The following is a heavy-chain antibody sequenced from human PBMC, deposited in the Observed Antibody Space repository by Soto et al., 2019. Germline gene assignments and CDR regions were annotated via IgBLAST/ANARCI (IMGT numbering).Heavy chain of an antibody. Sequence: QVQLVQSAAEVKKPGASVKVSCKASGYTLTNYAISWVRQAPGQGPEWMGWINTYNGNSNYAQKFQGRVTMTTDTSTNTAYRGLRSLTSDDTAVYYCARDCTGGSCFCIYWGQGTLVTVSS. V-gene: IGHV1-18*01. CDR2: INTYNGNS. D-gene: IGHD2-15*01. J-gene: IGHJ4*02. CDR1: GYTLTNYA. CDR3: ARDCTGGSCFCIY.